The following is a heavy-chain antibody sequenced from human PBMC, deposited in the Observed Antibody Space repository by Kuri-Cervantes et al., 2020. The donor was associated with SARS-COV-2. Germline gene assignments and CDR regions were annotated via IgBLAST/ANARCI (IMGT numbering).Heavy chain of an antibody. CDR1: SCYA. J-gene: IGHJ6*02. Sequence: SCYASSLVRTAPGQGLEWMGGIIPSLRPATYAQHFQARGRITSTKSTTTAYMTLSSLRSDDTAVYYSARDFKSKKGYYYNAMNTWGQGTTFTVSS. V-gene: IGHV1-69*06. CDR3: ARDFKSKKGYYYNAMNT. CDR2: IIPSLRPA. D-gene: IGHD4-11*01.